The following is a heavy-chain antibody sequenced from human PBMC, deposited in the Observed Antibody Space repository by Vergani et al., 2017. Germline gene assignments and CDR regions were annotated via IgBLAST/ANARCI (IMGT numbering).Heavy chain of an antibody. CDR1: GGSVSSTNYY. V-gene: IGHV4-61*02. D-gene: IGHD3-22*01. CDR2: IFISGSN. Sequence: QVQLQESGPGLVKPSQTLSLTCTVSGGSVSSTNYYWSWIRQPAGKGLEWIGRIFISGSNNYNPSLKSRVSMTVDTSKNQFSLKLSSLTAADTAVYYCGRGRPLFYDSSGYYQPFDYWGQGTLVTVSS. J-gene: IGHJ4*02. CDR3: GRGRPLFYDSSGYYQPFDY.